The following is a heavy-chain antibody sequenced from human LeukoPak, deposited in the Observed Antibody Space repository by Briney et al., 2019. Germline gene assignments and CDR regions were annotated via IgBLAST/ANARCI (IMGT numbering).Heavy chain of an antibody. Sequence: SETLSLTCAVYGGSFSGYYWSWIRQPPGKGLEWIGEINHSGSTNYNPSLKSRVTISVDTSKNQFSLKLSSVTAADTAVYYCARPRGYGYQMRYFQHWGQGTLVTVSS. D-gene: IGHD5-18*01. V-gene: IGHV4-34*01. CDR2: INHSGST. J-gene: IGHJ1*01. CDR3: ARPRGYGYQMRYFQH. CDR1: GGSFSGYY.